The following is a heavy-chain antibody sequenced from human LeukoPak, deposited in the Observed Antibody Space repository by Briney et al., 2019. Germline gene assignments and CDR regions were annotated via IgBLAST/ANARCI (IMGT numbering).Heavy chain of an antibody. CDR1: GFTFNYFA. J-gene: IGHJ3*02. CDR3: AKDDAFDI. CDR2: ISYDGSNK. Sequence: GGSLRLSCAGSGFTFNYFAIHWVRQAPGKGLEWVAVISYDGSNKYYADSVKGRFTISRDNSKNTLYLQMNSLRAEDTAVYYCAKDDAFDIWGQGTMVTVSS. V-gene: IGHV3-30*04.